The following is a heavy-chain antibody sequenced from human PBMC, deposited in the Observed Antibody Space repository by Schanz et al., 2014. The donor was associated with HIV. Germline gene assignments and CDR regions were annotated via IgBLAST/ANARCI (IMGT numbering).Heavy chain of an antibody. CDR2: IWYDGSNK. Sequence: QVQVVESGGGLAKPGGSLRLSCAASGFTFSSYGIHWVRQAPGKGLEWVAVIWYDGSNKYYADSVKGRFTISRDNSKNTLYLQMNSLRAEDTAVYYCARGDGGYWYYFDYWGQGTLVTVSS. J-gene: IGHJ4*02. D-gene: IGHD5-12*01. V-gene: IGHV3-33*08. CDR1: GFTFSSYG. CDR3: ARGDGGYWYYFDY.